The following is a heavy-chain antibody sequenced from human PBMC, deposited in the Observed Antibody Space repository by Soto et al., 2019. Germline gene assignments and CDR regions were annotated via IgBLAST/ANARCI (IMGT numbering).Heavy chain of an antibody. D-gene: IGHD3-10*01. CDR2: ISYDGNFK. CDR1: GFTFSTYA. J-gene: IGHJ5*02. CDR3: ARAGIRGVRLTNWFDP. V-gene: IGHV3-30-3*01. Sequence: GGSLRLSCAASGFTFSTYAMHWVRQAPGKGLEWVAIISYDGNFKDYADSVKGRFTISRDNSKNTVSLHMNSLGAEDTAVYYCARAGIRGVRLTNWFDPWGQGSLVTVSS.